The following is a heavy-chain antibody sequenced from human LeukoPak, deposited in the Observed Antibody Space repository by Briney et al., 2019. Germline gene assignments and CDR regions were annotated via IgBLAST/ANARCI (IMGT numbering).Heavy chain of an antibody. Sequence: SETLSLTCSVSIGSISSSKWWSWVRQSPVKGLEWIGEFYLYGTTNYNPSFTSRVTMSVDRSRNQFSLKLTSVTAADTAVYYCARQKWEQQGRDYYFNGLDVWGPGTTVIVSS. V-gene: IGHV4-4*02. CDR3: ARQKWEQQGRDYYFNGLDV. CDR1: IGSISSSKW. CDR2: FYLYGTT. J-gene: IGHJ6*02. D-gene: IGHD1/OR15-1a*01.